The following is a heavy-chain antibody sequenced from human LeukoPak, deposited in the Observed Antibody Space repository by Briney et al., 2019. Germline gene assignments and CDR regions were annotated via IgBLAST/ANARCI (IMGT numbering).Heavy chain of an antibody. CDR3: AKDIEYDILTGYYEN. V-gene: IGHV3-9*03. J-gene: IGHJ4*02. CDR1: GFTFDDYA. D-gene: IGHD3-9*01. CDR2: ISWNSGSI. Sequence: GGSLRLSCAASGFTFDDYAMHWVRQAPEKGLELVSGISWNSGSIGYADSVKGRFTISRVNAKNSLYLQMNSLRAEDMALYYCAKDIEYDILTGYYENWGQGTLVTVSS.